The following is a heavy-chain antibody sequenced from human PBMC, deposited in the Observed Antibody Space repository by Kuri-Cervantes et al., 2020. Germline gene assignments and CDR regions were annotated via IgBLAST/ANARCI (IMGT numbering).Heavy chain of an antibody. V-gene: IGHV1-8*02. CDR1: GYTFTSYD. CDR3: ARTTLPAAILVSWFDP. Sequence: ASVKVSCKASGYTFTSYDFNWVRQATGQGLEWMGWMNPNSGNTGYAQKFQGRVTMTRNTSISTAYMELSSLRSEDTAVYYCARTTLPAAILVSWFDPWGQGTLVTVSS. D-gene: IGHD2-2*01. CDR2: MNPNSGNT. J-gene: IGHJ5*02.